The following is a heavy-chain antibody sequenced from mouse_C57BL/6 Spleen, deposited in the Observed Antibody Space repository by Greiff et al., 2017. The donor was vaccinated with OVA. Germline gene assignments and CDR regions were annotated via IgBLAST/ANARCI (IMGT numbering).Heavy chain of an antibody. CDR2: IYPGDGDT. CDR1: GYAFSSSW. J-gene: IGHJ1*03. Sequence: QVQLQQSGPELVKPGASVKISCKASGYAFSSSWMNWVKQRPGKGLEWIGRIYPGDGDTNYNGKFKGKATLTADKSSSTAYMQLSSLTSKDSAVYFCAGEYYGSSPYWYFDVWGTGTTVTVSS. D-gene: IGHD1-1*01. V-gene: IGHV1-82*01. CDR3: AGEYYGSSPYWYFDV.